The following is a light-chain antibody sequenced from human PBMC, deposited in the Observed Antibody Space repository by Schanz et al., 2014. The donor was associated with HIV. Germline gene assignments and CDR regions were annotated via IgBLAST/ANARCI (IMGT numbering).Light chain of an antibody. CDR2: GAS. Sequence: EIVMTQSPATLSVSPGERATLSCRASQTVSSNLAWYQQKPGQAPRLLIFGASTRATGVPVRFSGSGSGTEFTLTISSLQPDDFATYYCQQSNTFPYTFGQGTKLEIK. V-gene: IGKV3-15*01. J-gene: IGKJ2*01. CDR1: QTVSSN. CDR3: QQSNTFPYT.